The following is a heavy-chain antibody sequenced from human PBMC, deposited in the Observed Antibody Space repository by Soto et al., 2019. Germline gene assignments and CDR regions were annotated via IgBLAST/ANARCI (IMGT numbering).Heavy chain of an antibody. J-gene: IGHJ4*02. CDR1: GFTFSSYA. CDR3: AKDHCRGGSCYYFDY. D-gene: IGHD2-15*01. V-gene: IGHV3-30*18. Sequence: PGGSLRLSCAASGFTFSSYAIHWVRQGPGKGLQWVAVISYDGSDKYYADSVKGRFTISRDNSKNTLSLQMNSLRTEDRAVYYCAKDHCRGGSCYYFDYWGQGTLVTVSS. CDR2: ISYDGSDK.